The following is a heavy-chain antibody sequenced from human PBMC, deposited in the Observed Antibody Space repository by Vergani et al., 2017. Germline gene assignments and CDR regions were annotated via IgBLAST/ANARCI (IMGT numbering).Heavy chain of an antibody. CDR1: GFTFSSYW. D-gene: IGHD5-18*01. J-gene: IGHJ6*03. Sequence: EVQLVESGGGLVQPGGSLRLSCAASGFTFSSYWMSWVRQAPGKGLEWVANIKQDGSETYYVDSVKGRFTISRDNAKNSLYLQMNSLRAEDTAVSYCARVPGYSYGYYYYYYMDVWGKGTTVTVSS. CDR2: IKQDGSET. V-gene: IGHV3-7*01. CDR3: ARVPGYSYGYYYYYYMDV.